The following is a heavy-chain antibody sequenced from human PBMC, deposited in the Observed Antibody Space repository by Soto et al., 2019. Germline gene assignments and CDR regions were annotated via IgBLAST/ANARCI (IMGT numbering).Heavy chain of an antibody. Sequence: SETLSLTCTVSGGSISSYYWSWIRQPPGKGLEWIGYIYYSGSTNYNPSLKSRVTISVDTSKNQFSLKLSSVTAADTAVYYCARTLFSWGTWFDPWGEGTRVTV. J-gene: IGHJ5*01. CDR1: GGSISSYY. CDR3: ARTLFSWGTWFDP. CDR2: IYYSGST. V-gene: IGHV4-59*01. D-gene: IGHD3-16*01.